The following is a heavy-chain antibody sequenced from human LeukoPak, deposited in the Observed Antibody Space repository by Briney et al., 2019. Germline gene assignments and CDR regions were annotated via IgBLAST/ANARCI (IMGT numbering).Heavy chain of an antibody. CDR2: ISGSGSST. V-gene: IGHV3-23*01. CDR3: AKFSGYYPFDY. J-gene: IGHJ4*02. D-gene: IGHD3-22*01. Sequence: GGSLRLSCAASGFTFSSYAMSWVRQAPGKGLEWVSTISGSGSSTYYADSVEGRFTISRDNSKNTLYLQMNSLRAEDTAVYYCAKFSGYYPFDYWGQGTLVTVSS. CDR1: GFTFSSYA.